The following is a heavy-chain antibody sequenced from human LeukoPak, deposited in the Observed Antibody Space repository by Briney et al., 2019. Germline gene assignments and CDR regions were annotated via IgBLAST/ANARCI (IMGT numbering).Heavy chain of an antibody. J-gene: IGHJ5*02. CDR1: GFTVSSNY. V-gene: IGHV3-66*01. CDR3: AKAREWFGESNNWFDP. CDR2: IYSGGST. Sequence: GGSLRLSCAASGFTVSSNYMSWVRQAPGKGLEWVSVIYSGGSTYYADSVKGRFTISRDNSKNTLYLQMNSLRAEDTAVYYCAKAREWFGESNNWFDPWGQGTLVTVSS. D-gene: IGHD3-10*01.